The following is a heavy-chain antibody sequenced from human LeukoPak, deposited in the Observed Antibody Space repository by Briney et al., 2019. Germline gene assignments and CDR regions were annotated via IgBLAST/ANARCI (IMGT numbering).Heavy chain of an antibody. Sequence: PSQTLSLTCAVSGGSISSGGSSWSWIRQPPGKGLEWIGYIYHSGSTYYNPSLKSRVTISVDRSKNQFSLKLSSVTAADTAVYYCARGYYYDSSGLIFDYWGQGTLVTVSS. CDR3: ARGYYYDSSGLIFDY. CDR2: IYHSGST. D-gene: IGHD3-22*01. J-gene: IGHJ4*02. V-gene: IGHV4-30-2*01. CDR1: GGSISSGGSS.